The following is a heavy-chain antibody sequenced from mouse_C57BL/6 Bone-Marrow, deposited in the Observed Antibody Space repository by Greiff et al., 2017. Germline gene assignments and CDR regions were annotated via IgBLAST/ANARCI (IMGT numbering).Heavy chain of an antibody. J-gene: IGHJ1*03. V-gene: IGHV1-61*01. CDR3: ARSIVKYFDV. CDR2: IYPSDSDT. D-gene: IGHD2-5*01. Sequence: QVHVKQPGAELVRPGSSVKLSCKASGYTFTSYWMDWVKQRPGQGLEWIGNIYPSDSDTHYNQKFKDKATLTVDKSSSTAYMQLSSLTSEDSAVYYCARSIVKYFDVWGTGTTVTVSS. CDR1: GYTFTSYW.